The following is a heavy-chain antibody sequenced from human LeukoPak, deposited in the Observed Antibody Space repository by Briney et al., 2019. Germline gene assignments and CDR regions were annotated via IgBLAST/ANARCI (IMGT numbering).Heavy chain of an antibody. D-gene: IGHD3-3*01. J-gene: IGHJ5*02. CDR1: GGTFSSYA. CDR2: IIPILGIA. CDR3: ARVHGLRFLEWSRGFDP. V-gene: IGHV1-69*04. Sequence: ASVKVSCKASGGTFSSYAISWVRQAPGQGLEWMGRIIPILGIANYAQKFQGRVTMTTDTSTSTAYMELRSLRSDDTAVYYCARVHGLRFLEWSRGFDPWGQGTLVTVSS.